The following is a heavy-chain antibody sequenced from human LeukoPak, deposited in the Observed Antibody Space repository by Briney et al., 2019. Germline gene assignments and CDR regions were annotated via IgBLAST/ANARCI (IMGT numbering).Heavy chain of an antibody. CDR1: GFIFSDYY. Sequence: AGGSLRLSCAASGFIFSDYYMSWIRQAPGGGLEWVSYISSRGSTIYYADSVKGRFTISRDNAKNSLYLQMNSLRAEDTAVYYCARGGELLQGAFDIWGQGTMVTVSS. CDR2: ISSRGSTI. CDR3: ARGGELLQGAFDI. V-gene: IGHV3-11*04. J-gene: IGHJ3*02. D-gene: IGHD1-26*01.